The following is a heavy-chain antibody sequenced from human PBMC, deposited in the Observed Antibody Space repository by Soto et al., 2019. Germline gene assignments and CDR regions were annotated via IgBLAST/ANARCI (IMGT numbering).Heavy chain of an antibody. J-gene: IGHJ4*02. CDR1: GGSFSGYY. V-gene: IGHV4-34*01. CDR2: INHSGST. D-gene: IGHD2-21*02. CDR3: ARGEVVTHYFDY. Sequence: ETLSLTCAVYGGSFSGYYWSWIRQPPGKGLEWIGEINHSGSTNYNPSLKSRVTISVDTSKNQFSLKLSSVTAADTAVYYCARGEVVTHYFDYWGQGTLVTVSS.